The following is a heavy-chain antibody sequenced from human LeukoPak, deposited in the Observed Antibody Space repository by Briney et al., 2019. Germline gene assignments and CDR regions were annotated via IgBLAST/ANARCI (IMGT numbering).Heavy chain of an antibody. V-gene: IGHV1-69*13. Sequence: ASVKVSCKASGGTFSSYAISWVRQAPGQGLEWMGGIIPIFGTANYAQKFQGRVTITADESTSTAYMELSSLRSEDTAVYYCASLSYYYYYMDVWGKGTTVTVSS. J-gene: IGHJ6*03. CDR1: GGTFSSYA. CDR2: IIPIFGTA. CDR3: ASLSYYYYYMDV.